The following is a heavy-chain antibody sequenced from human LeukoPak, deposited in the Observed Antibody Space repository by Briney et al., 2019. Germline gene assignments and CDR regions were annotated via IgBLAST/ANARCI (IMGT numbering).Heavy chain of an antibody. Sequence: ASVKVSCKASGYTFTSYYMHWVRQAPGQGLEWMGIINPSGGSTSYAQKFQGRVTMTRDTSKNQFSLKLSSVTAADTAVYYCARPQDYGDGAFDIWGQGTMVTVSS. V-gene: IGHV1-46*01. CDR1: GYTFTSYY. D-gene: IGHD4-17*01. J-gene: IGHJ3*02. CDR2: INPSGGST. CDR3: ARPQDYGDGAFDI.